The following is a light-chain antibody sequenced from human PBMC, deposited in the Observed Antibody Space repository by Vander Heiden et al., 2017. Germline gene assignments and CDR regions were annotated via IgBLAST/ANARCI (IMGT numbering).Light chain of an antibody. CDR2: WAS. V-gene: IGKV4-1*01. CDR1: QSVLYNSNNKNY. Sequence: DIVMTQSQDSLAVSLGERATINCKSSQSVLYNSNNKNYLAWYQQKPGQPPNLLLYWASTRESGVPDRFSGSGSGTDFTLTISSLQAEDVAVYYCQQDDTPPYTFGQGTKLXIK. J-gene: IGKJ2*01. CDR3: QQDDTPPYT.